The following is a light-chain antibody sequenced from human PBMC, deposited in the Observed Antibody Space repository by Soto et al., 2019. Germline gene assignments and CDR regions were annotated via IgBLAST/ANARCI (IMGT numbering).Light chain of an antibody. J-gene: IGLJ1*01. CDR3: SSYTSSSTYV. CDR2: DVS. V-gene: IGLV2-14*01. Sequence: SALTQPASVSGSPGQSITISCTGTSSDVGGYNYVSWYQQHPGKAPKLMIYDVSNRPSGVSNRFSGSKSGNTASLTISGLQAEHEADYYCSSYTSSSTYVFRTGTKVIV. CDR1: SSDVGGYNY.